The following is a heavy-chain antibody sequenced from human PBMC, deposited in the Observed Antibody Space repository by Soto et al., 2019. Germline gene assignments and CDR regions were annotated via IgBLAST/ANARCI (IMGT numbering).Heavy chain of an antibody. Sequence: QVQLVESGGGVVQPGRSLRLSCTASGFTFSSYGMHWVRQAPGKGLEWVAVIWSHGRNEYYADSVKGRFTISRDNSKNTLDLQMNSLRAEDTAMYYCARGLQGVDYWGQGTLVTVSS. CDR3: ARGLQGVDY. J-gene: IGHJ4*02. V-gene: IGHV3-33*01. D-gene: IGHD4-4*01. CDR2: IWSHGRNE. CDR1: GFTFSSYG.